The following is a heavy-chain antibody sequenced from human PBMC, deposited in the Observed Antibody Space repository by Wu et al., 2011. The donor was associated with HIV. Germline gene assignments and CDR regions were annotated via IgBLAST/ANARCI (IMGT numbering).Heavy chain of an antibody. Sequence: VHLVQSGTEVKKPGFSVKVSCKVSGDTFNNHAMTWVRQAPGQGFEWVGLLDPEDGETRYSEKFQGRVTMVADTSLDTAYMQLTSLRSEDTAVFYCARQIRGLNEFDVWGQGTLVTVSS. D-gene: IGHD3-10*01. V-gene: IGHV1-69-2*01. CDR3: ARQIRGLNEFDV. J-gene: IGHJ4*02. CDR1: GDTFNNHA. CDR2: LDPEDGET.